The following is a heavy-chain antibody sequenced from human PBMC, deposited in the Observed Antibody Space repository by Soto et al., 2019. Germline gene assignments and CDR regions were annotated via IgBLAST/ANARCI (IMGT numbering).Heavy chain of an antibody. CDR2: INGRSNYK. Sequence: PGGSLRLSCVASVFALTTYTMNWVREVPGTGLEWVSSINGRSNYKYYSDSVKGRFTVSRDNAQNSLFLQMSRLGPEDTAVYYCVREDGVVGASSAFDSWGQGTLVTVSS. D-gene: IGHD1-26*01. CDR3: VREDGVVGASSAFDS. V-gene: IGHV3-21*01. CDR1: VFALTTYT. J-gene: IGHJ4*02.